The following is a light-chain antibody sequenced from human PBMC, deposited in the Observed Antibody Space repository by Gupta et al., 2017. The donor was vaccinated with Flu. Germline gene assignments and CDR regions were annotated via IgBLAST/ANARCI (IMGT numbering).Light chain of an antibody. J-gene: IGKJ4*01. V-gene: IGKV4-1*01. CDR1: QSVLYTSNNKNN. Sequence: DIVMTQSPDSLAVSLGEGATINCKSSQSVLYTSNNKNNLAWYQQKPGQPPKLLIYWASSREAGVPDRFSASGSGTDFTLTISSLQAEDVAVYYCQQYHSPPLTFGGGTKV. CDR2: WAS. CDR3: QQYHSPPLT.